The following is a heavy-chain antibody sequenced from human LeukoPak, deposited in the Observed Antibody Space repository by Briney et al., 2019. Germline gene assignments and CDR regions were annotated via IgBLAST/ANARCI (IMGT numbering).Heavy chain of an antibody. Sequence: ALVKVSCKASGYTFSNYGISWVRQAPGQGLEWMAWIAGDRIYAPQFQGRLIISTDPSTSTAYMELRSLRSDDTAVYYCARDFWNLYENNDSNRDFDNWGQGTLPTVSS. D-gene: IGHD7-27*01. J-gene: IGHJ4*02. CDR1: GYTFSNYG. CDR3: ARDFWNLYENNDSNRDFDN. CDR2: IAGDR. V-gene: IGHV1-18*01.